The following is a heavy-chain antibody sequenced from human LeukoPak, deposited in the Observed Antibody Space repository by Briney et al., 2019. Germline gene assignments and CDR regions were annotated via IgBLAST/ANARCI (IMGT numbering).Heavy chain of an antibody. CDR1: GFTFSSHT. CDR2: ISYDGSYK. V-gene: IGHV3-30*18. D-gene: IGHD3-9*01. CDR3: AKDGIVTKRIHY. J-gene: IGHJ4*02. Sequence: GGSLRLSCAASGFTFSSHTMNWVRQAPGKGLEWVALISYDGSYKYYADSAEGRFTISRDNSKNMLFLQMSSLKAEDTAVYYCAKDGIVTKRIHYWGQGTLVTVSS.